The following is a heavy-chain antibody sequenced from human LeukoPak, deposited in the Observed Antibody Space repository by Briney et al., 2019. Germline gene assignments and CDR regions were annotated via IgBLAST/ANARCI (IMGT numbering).Heavy chain of an antibody. D-gene: IGHD3-9*01. CDR1: GFTFSSYG. J-gene: IGHJ5*02. V-gene: IGHV3-30*03. CDR3: AVDFDWTLNNWFDP. Sequence: GRSLRLSCAASGFTFSSYGMHWVRQAPGKGLEWVAVISYDGSNKYYADSVKGRFTISRDNSKNTLYLQMNSLRAEDTAVYYCAVDFDWTLNNWFDPWGQGTLVTVSS. CDR2: ISYDGSNK.